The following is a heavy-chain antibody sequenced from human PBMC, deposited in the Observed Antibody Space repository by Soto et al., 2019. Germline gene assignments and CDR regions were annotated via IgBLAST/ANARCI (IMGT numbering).Heavy chain of an antibody. D-gene: IGHD2-21*02. Sequence: EVQLVQSGGEVKKPGESLKISCKGSGYSFPTYWISWGRQMPGKGLEWMGRIDPSDSYTSYRPSFQGHVTISVDKSISAAYLLLSSLQASDTAMYYCARYKKTADALLDYWGQETLVTVSS. CDR1: GYSFPTYW. V-gene: IGHV5-10-1*03. J-gene: IGHJ4*02. CDR2: IDPSDSYT. CDR3: ARYKKTADALLDY.